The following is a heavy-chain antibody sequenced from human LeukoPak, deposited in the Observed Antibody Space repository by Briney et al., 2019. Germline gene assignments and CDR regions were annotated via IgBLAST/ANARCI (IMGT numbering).Heavy chain of an antibody. D-gene: IGHD3/OR15-3a*01. Sequence: PGRSLRLSGAASGFTFDDYAMHWVRQGPGKGLEWVSGISWNGGGIGYVDSVKGRFTISRDNAKNSLYLQMNSLRAEDTAVYYCAKDMSFDGDYGMDVWGQGTTVTVSS. CDR1: GFTFDDYA. V-gene: IGHV3-9*01. CDR2: ISWNGGGI. J-gene: IGHJ6*02. CDR3: AKDMSFDGDYGMDV.